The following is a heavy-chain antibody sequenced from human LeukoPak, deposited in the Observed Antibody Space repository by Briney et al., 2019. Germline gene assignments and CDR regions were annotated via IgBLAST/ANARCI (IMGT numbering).Heavy chain of an antibody. CDR2: INPNSGGT. V-gene: IGHV1-2*02. Sequence: ASVKVSCKASGYTFTGYYMHWVRQAPGQGLEWMGWINPNSGGTKYAQKFQGRVTMTRDTSISTAYVDLSRLRSDDTAVYYCASEVNVVVTAIRGENYFDYWGQGTLVTVSS. CDR1: GYTFTGYY. D-gene: IGHD2-21*02. J-gene: IGHJ4*02. CDR3: ASEVNVVVTAIRGENYFDY.